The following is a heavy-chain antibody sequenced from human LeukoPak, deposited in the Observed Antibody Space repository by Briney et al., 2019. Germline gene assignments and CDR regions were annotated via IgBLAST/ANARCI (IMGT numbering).Heavy chain of an antibody. J-gene: IGHJ3*01. Sequence: GGSLRLSCVVSGFTYSRYWMTWFRQAPGKGLEWVANIQQDGSEKYYVDSVKGRFTISRDNAKNLLYLQMNSLRAEDTAVYYCARGDYYDHSGSFNDAFDVWGQGTVVTVSS. D-gene: IGHD3-22*01. CDR2: IQQDGSEK. CDR1: GFTYSRYW. CDR3: ARGDYYDHSGSFNDAFDV. V-gene: IGHV3-7*01.